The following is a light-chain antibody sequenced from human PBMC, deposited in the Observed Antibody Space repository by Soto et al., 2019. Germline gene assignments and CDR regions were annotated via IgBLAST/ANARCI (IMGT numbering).Light chain of an antibody. J-gene: IGKJ4*01. V-gene: IGKV3D-15*01. CDR2: GAS. CDR1: QSVHNF. Sequence: EIVLAQSPGTLSLSPGERAALSCKASQSVHNFLAWYQQKPGQAPRLLIYGASTRAAGIPARFSGSGSGTEFTLTISSLQPDDFATYYCQQYNSYSPLTFGGGTK. CDR3: QQYNSYSPLT.